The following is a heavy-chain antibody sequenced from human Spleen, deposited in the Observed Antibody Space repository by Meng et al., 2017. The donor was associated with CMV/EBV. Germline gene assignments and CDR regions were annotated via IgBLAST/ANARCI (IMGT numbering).Heavy chain of an antibody. V-gene: IGHV3-48*03. CDR2: ISSSGSDI. J-gene: IGHJ4*02. D-gene: IGHD3-10*01. Sequence: GESLKISCAASGFTFNTYEMNWVRQAPGKGLEWVSYISSSGSDIYYADSVKGRFTISRDNAKKSLYLQMNNLRVEDTAVYYCARARVGISSGPDSWGQGTLVTVSS. CDR1: GFTFNTYE. CDR3: ARARVGISSGPDS.